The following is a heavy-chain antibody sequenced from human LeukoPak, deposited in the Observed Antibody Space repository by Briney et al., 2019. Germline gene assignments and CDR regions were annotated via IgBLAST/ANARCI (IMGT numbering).Heavy chain of an antibody. D-gene: IGHD2-2*01. CDR2: IRQDGSDN. V-gene: IGHV3-7*01. J-gene: IGHJ4*02. CDR1: GFAISHYW. CDR3: ARVGSTSWYLDY. Sequence: GGSLRLSCAASGFAISHYWMSWVRQAPGKGLEWLANIRQDGSDNYYADSVKGRFTFSRDNARNSMYLQMNSLRADDTAVYYCARVGSTSWYLDYWGQGTLVTVSS.